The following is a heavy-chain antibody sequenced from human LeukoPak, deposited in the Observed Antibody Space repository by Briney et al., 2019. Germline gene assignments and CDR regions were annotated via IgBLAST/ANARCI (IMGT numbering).Heavy chain of an antibody. D-gene: IGHD2-2*01. CDR1: GFTFSNAW. Sequence: GGSLRLSCAASGFTFSNAWMSWVRQAPGKGLEWVGRIKSKTDGGTTDYAAPVKGRFTISRDDSKNTLYLQMNSLKTEDTAVYYCTTDHIVVVPAAIWFDPWGQGTLVTVSS. CDR3: TTDHIVVVPAAIWFDP. V-gene: IGHV3-15*01. J-gene: IGHJ5*02. CDR2: IKSKTDGGTT.